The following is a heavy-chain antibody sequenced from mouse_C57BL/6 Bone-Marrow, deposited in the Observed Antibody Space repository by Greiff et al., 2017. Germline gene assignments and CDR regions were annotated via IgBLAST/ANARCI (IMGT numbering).Heavy chain of an antibody. J-gene: IGHJ1*03. V-gene: IGHV5-6*01. Sequence: EVHLVESGGDLVKPGGSLKLSCAASGFTFSSYGMSWVRPTPDKRLEWVATISSGGSYTYYPASVKGRFTISRDNAKNTLYLQKSSLKSEDTAMYYCASGGTGVAPLDFDVWGTGTTVTVSA. CDR2: ISSGGSYT. CDR3: ASGGTGVAPLDFDV. D-gene: IGHD6-1*01. CDR1: GFTFSSYG.